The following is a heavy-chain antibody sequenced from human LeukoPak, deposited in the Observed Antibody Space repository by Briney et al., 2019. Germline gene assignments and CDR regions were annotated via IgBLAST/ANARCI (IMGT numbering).Heavy chain of an antibody. V-gene: IGHV4-31*03. CDR3: ARADIGYCSSTSCQPGAFDI. CDR2: IYYSGST. J-gene: IGHJ3*02. Sequence: PSETLSLTCTVSGGSISSGGYYWSWIRQHPGKGLEWIGYIYYSGSTYYNPSLKSRVTISVDTSKSQFSLKLSSVTAADTAVYYCARADIGYCSSTSCQPGAFDIWGQGTMVTVSS. CDR1: GGSISSGGYY. D-gene: IGHD2-2*01.